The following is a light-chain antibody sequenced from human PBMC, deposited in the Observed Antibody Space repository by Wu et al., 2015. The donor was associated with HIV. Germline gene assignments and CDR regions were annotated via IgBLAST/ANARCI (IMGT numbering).Light chain of an antibody. J-gene: IGKJ5*01. CDR2: EAS. V-gene: IGKV1-9*01. CDR1: QVISTY. CDR3: QQFXSYPTT. Sequence: IQLTQSPSSLSASVGDRVTLTCRASQVISTYLAWYQQKPGKAPKLLIYEASTLQSGVPSRFSGSGSGTDFTLSISSLQPEDFATYYCQQFXSYPTTFGQGTRLEIK.